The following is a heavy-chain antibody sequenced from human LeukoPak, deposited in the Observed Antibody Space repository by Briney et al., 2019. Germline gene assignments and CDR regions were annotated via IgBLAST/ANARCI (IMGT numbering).Heavy chain of an antibody. CDR3: ARDFRNYYDSSGYYFYYYYFDY. CDR1: GYTFTSYG. D-gene: IGHD3-22*01. Sequence: ASVKVSCKASGYTFTSYGISWVRQAPGQGLEWMGWISAYNGNTNYAQKLQGRVTMTTDTSTSTAYMELRSLRSDDTAVYYCARDFRNYYDSSGYYFYYYYFDYWGQGTLVTVSS. CDR2: ISAYNGNT. J-gene: IGHJ4*02. V-gene: IGHV1-18*01.